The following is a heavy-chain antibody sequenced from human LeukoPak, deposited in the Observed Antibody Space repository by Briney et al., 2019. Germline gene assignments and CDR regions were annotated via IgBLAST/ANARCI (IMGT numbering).Heavy chain of an antibody. J-gene: IGHJ4*02. Sequence: PSETLSLTCSVSGDSISSSYYWGCIRQPPGKGLEWVASINYRGSTYYNPSLKSRVTISVDTSKNQFSLHLSSVTAADTAVYFCARVSSSGHFDYWGQGTLLTVSS. CDR2: INYRGST. CDR1: GDSISSSYY. D-gene: IGHD3-22*01. V-gene: IGHV4-39*07. CDR3: ARVSSSGHFDY.